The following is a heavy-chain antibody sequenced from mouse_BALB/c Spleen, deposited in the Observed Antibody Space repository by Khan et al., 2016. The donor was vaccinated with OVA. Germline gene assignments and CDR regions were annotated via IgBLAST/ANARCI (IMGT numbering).Heavy chain of an antibody. CDR2: IYPGSGST. CDR3: ARSYDGAWVAY. Sequence: QVQLQQPGPELVKPGTSVKMSCKASGYTFTDYVISWVKQSTGQGLEWIGEIYPGSGSTYYNGKFKGKATLTADKSSNTAYLQLSSLTSDDFAVNLCARSYDGAWVAYWGQGTLVTVSA. CDR1: GYTFTDYV. V-gene: IGHV1-77*01. J-gene: IGHJ3*01. D-gene: IGHD1-1*01.